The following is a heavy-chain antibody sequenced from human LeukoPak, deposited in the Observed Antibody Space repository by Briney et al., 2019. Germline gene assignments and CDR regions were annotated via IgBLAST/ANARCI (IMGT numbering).Heavy chain of an antibody. Sequence: ASVKVSCKASSYTFTSYGISWVRQAPGQGLEWMGWISAYNGNTNYAQKLQGRVTMTTDTSTSTAYMELRSLRSDDTAVYYCARAPTDIVVVPAATNWFDPWGQGTLVTVSS. CDR1: SYTFTSYG. D-gene: IGHD2-2*01. J-gene: IGHJ5*02. CDR2: ISAYNGNT. V-gene: IGHV1-18*01. CDR3: ARAPTDIVVVPAATNWFDP.